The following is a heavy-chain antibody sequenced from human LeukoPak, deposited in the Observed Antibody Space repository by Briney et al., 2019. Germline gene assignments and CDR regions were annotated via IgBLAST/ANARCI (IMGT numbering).Heavy chain of an antibody. CDR3: ARQQEVTADSFYYAMDV. Sequence: ASVKVSCKASGYTFTSHSVHWVRQAPGQGLEWMGVISPGDGRITYSQKFQGGVTLTSDPSTSTVFVDLRGLRSEDTAVFYCARQQEVTADSFYYAMDVWGQGTTVTVSS. D-gene: IGHD2-15*01. J-gene: IGHJ6*02. V-gene: IGHV1-46*01. CDR2: ISPGDGRI. CDR1: GYTFTSHS.